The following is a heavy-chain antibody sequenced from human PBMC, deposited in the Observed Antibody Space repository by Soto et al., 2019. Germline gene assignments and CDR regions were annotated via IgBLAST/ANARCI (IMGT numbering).Heavy chain of an antibody. CDR3: QSGDRAAFDR. D-gene: IGHD7-27*01. Sequence: EVQLLESGGGLVQPGESLRLSCAASGFTFSNYWMHWVRQAPGMGLVWVSRIHSDGSSTTYADSVKGQFTITRDNASNTLYLHMNSGGEGDTAVYCCQSGDRAAFDRWGRGTVVTVSS. J-gene: IGHJ3*01. V-gene: IGHV3-74*01. CDR2: IHSDGSST. CDR1: GFTFSNYW.